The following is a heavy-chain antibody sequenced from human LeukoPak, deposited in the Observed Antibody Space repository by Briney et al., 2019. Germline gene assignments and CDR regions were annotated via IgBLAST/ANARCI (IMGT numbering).Heavy chain of an antibody. CDR3: ARDVRGGPPSAAGI. D-gene: IGHD6-13*01. V-gene: IGHV3-21*01. CDR2: ISSSSSYI. J-gene: IGHJ4*02. Sequence: GGSLRLSCAASGFTFSSYSMNWVRQAPGKGLEWVSSISSSSSYIYYADSEKGRFTISRDNAKNSLYLQMNSLRAEDTAVYYRARDVRGGPPSAAGIWGQGTLVTVSS. CDR1: GFTFSSYS.